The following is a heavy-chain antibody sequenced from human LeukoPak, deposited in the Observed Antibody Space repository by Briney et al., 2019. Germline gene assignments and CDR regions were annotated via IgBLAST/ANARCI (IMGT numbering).Heavy chain of an antibody. J-gene: IGHJ4*02. CDR2: INPSGGST. Sequence: ASVKVSCKASGYTFTGYYMHWVRQAPGQGLEWTGIINPSGGSTSYAQKFQGRVTMTRDMSTSTVYMELSSLRSEDTAVYYCARVSLGGYDSSGYSIPFDYRGQGTLVTVSS. CDR1: GYTFTGYY. CDR3: ARVSLGGYDSSGYSIPFDY. D-gene: IGHD3-22*01. V-gene: IGHV1-46*01.